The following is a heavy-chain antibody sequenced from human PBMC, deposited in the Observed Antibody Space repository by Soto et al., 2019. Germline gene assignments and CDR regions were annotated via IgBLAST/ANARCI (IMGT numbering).Heavy chain of an antibody. J-gene: IGHJ6*03. V-gene: IGHV3-53*01. D-gene: IGHD3-10*01. CDR3: AREGRGWGSYYKYYYYYMDV. CDR1: GFTVSSNY. Sequence: PGGSLRLSCAASGFTVSSNYMSWVRQAPGKGLEWVSVIYSGGSTYYADSVKGRFTISRDNSKNTLYLQMNSLRAEDTAVYYCAREGRGWGSYYKYYYYYMDVGGKGTTVTVSS. CDR2: IYSGGST.